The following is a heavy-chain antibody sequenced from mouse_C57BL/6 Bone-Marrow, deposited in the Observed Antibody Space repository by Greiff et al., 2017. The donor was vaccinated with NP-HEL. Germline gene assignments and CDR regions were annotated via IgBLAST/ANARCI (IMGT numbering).Heavy chain of an antibody. V-gene: IGHV14-3*01. D-gene: IGHD2-1*01. CDR1: GFNIKNTY. CDR2: IDPANGNT. CDR3: ASPLLWGGDAMDY. Sequence: EVQLVESVAELVRPGASVKLSCTASGFNIKNTYMHWVKQRPEQGLEWIGRIDPANGNTKYAPKFQGKATITADTSSNTAYLQLSSLTSEDTAIYYCASPLLWGGDAMDYWGQGTSVTVSS. J-gene: IGHJ4*01.